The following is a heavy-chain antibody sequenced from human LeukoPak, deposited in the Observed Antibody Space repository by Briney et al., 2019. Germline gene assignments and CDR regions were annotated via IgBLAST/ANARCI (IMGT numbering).Heavy chain of an antibody. CDR3: ARSEWEPPNFDY. CDR2: IYTSGST. V-gene: IGHV4-4*09. J-gene: IGHJ4*02. CDR1: GGSISSYC. D-gene: IGHD1-26*01. Sequence: PSETLSLTCTVSGGSISSYCWSWIRQPPGKGLEWIGYIYTSGSTNYNPSLKSRVTISVDTSKNQFSLKLSSVTAADTAVYYCARSEWEPPNFDYWGQGTLVTVSS.